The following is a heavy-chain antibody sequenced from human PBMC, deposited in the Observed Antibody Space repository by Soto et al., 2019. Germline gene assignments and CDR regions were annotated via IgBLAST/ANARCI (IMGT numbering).Heavy chain of an antibody. CDR1: GVTFNSYA. J-gene: IGHJ3*02. CDR2: VIPVYGKI. V-gene: IGHV1-69*01. CDR3: AREAVAGLLGAFYI. Sequence: QVQLVQSGPEVKEPGSSVKVSCKASGVTFNSYAFSWVRQAPGQGLEWMGGVIPVYGKIDYAQNFQGRVTVSADESTSTVYMELSSLRSEDTAVYYCAREAVAGLLGAFYIWGQGTLVTVSS. D-gene: IGHD6-19*01.